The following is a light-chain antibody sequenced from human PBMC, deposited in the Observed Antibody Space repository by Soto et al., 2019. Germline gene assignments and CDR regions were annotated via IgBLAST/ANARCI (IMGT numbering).Light chain of an antibody. Sequence: EIVLTQSPGTLSLSPGERATLSCRTSQSVSSSYLAWYQQKPGQAPRLLIYGASRRATGIPDRFSGSGSGTDFTLTISRLEPEDFAVYYCQQFWSSPGLFTFGPGTTVDIK. CDR2: GAS. J-gene: IGKJ3*01. V-gene: IGKV3-20*01. CDR1: QSVSSSY. CDR3: QQFWSSPGLFT.